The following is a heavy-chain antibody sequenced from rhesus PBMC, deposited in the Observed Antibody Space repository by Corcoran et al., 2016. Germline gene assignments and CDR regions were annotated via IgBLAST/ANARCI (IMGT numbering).Heavy chain of an antibody. Sequence: QVQLQQWGEGLVKPSETLSLTCAVSGGSVSGYWCGWIRQPPGQGLDWLGRIRSGGRNKYNPSLKSRVTISINTSKNQFSLKLSSVTAADTAVYYCARQRGYCSGGVCYTGGLDSWGQGVDVTVSS. J-gene: IGHJ6*01. V-gene: IGHV4-160*01. CDR2: IRSGGRN. D-gene: IGHD2-39*02. CDR1: GGSVSGYW. CDR3: ARQRGYCSGGVCYTGGLDS.